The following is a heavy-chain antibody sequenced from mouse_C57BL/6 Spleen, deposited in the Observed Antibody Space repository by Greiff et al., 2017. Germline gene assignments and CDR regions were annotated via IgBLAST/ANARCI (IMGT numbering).Heavy chain of an antibody. J-gene: IGHJ3*01. CDR3: TRDSPFAY. V-gene: IGHV6-6*01. Sequence: DVMLVESGGGLVQPGGSMNLSCAASGFTFSDAWMDWVRQSPEKGLEWVAEIRNKANNHATYYAESVKGRFTISRDDSKSSVYLQMNSLRAEDTGIYYCTRDSPFAYWGQGTLVTVSA. D-gene: IGHD2-12*01. CDR2: IRNKANNHAT. CDR1: GFTFSDAW.